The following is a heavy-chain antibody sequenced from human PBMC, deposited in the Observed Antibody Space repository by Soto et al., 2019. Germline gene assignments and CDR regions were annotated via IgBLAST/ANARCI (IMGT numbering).Heavy chain of an antibody. J-gene: IGHJ4*02. D-gene: IGHD2-15*01. Sequence: GGSLRLSCAASGFTFSGSAMHWVRQAPGKGLEWVSAISGSGGSTYYADSVKGRFTVSRDNSKNTLYLQMNSLRAEDTAVFYCAKDPPAKPSLLGPNDYWGQGTLVTVSS. CDR2: ISGSGGST. V-gene: IGHV3-23*01. CDR1: GFTFSGSA. CDR3: AKDPPAKPSLLGPNDY.